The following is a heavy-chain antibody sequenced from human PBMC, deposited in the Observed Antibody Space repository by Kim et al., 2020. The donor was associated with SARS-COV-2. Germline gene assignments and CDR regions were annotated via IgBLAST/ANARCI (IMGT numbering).Heavy chain of an antibody. CDR3: ARDQYYFDSSGYYRYFDY. J-gene: IGHJ4*02. V-gene: IGHV3-30*01. D-gene: IGHD3-22*01. Sequence: KGRFTISRDNSKNTLYLQMNSLRAEDTAVYYCARDQYYFDSSGYYRYFDYWGQGTLVTVSS.